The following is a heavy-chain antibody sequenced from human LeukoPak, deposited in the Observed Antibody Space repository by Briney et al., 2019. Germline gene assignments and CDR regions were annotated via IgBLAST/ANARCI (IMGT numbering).Heavy chain of an antibody. CDR3: AKESTYIASFFDY. Sequence: GGSLRLSCAASGFTFSSYAMSWGRQATGKGLEWVSTISGSGGSTYYADSVKGRFTISRDNSKNTLYLQMNSLRAEDTAVYYCAKESTYIASFFDYWGQGTLVTVSS. V-gene: IGHV3-23*01. CDR2: ISGSGGST. CDR1: GFTFSSYA. J-gene: IGHJ4*02. D-gene: IGHD6-13*01.